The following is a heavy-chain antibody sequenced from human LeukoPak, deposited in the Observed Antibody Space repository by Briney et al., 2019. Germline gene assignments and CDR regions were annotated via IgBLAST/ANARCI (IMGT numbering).Heavy chain of an antibody. CDR2: IYYSGNT. J-gene: IGHJ2*01. CDR1: SDSISTSNSY. D-gene: IGHD6-13*01. Sequence: SETLSLTCTVSSDSISTSNSYWGWIRQPPGKGLEWIGSIYYSGNTYYNASLKSRVTISVDTSKNQFSLKLTSVTAADTAVYYCARLTSSWYQDWYFDLWGRGTLVTVSS. V-gene: IGHV4-39*07. CDR3: ARLTSSWYQDWYFDL.